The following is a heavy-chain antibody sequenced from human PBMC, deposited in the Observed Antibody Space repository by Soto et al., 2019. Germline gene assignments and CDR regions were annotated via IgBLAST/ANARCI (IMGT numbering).Heavy chain of an antibody. V-gene: IGHV4-59*01. J-gene: IGHJ5*02. D-gene: IGHD6-6*01. CDR3: ERACQYSTEGDWFDP. Sequence: PSETLSLTCTVSGGSISSYYWSWIRQPPGKGLEWIGYIYYSGSTDYNPSLKRRVTISIDTSKNQFSLKLSSVTAADTAVDYCERACQYSTEGDWFDPWGQGTLVTVSS. CDR1: GGSISSYY. CDR2: IYYSGST.